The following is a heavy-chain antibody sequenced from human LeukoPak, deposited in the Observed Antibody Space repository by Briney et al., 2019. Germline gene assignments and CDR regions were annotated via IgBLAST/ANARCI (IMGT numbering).Heavy chain of an antibody. J-gene: IGHJ4*02. Sequence: ASVKVSCKAAGYNFPAYFMHWVRQPPGQGLEWMGRINPNGGDTNYAQKFQGRVTMASDTSISTAYMELNSLMSDDTAVYYCVRVGFTTSWSNFDYWGQGTLVTVSS. CDR3: VRVGFTTSWSNFDY. V-gene: IGHV1-2*06. CDR1: GYNFPAYF. D-gene: IGHD2-2*01. CDR2: INPNGGDT.